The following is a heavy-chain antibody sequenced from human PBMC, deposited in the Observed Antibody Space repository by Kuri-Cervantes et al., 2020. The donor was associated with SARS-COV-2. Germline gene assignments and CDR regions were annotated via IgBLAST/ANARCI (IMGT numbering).Heavy chain of an antibody. CDR2: IYYSGST. CDR3: ARVGYYYGSGSYGPYYYYYYMDV. J-gene: IGHJ6*03. CDR1: GGSISSHY. V-gene: IGHV4-59*11. D-gene: IGHD3-10*01. Sequence: ESLKTSCTVSGGSISSHYWSWIRQPPGKGLEWIGYIYYSGSTNYNPSLKSRVTISVDTSKNQFSLKLSSVTAADTAVYYCARVGYYYGSGSYGPYYYYYYMDVWGKGTTVTVSS.